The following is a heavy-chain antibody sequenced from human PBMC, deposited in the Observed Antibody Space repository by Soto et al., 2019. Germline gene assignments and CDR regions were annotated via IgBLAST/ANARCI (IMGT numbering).Heavy chain of an antibody. D-gene: IGHD2-15*01. CDR2: IIPILGIA. CDR3: AGGYCSGGSCYSGLSTNWFDP. J-gene: IGHJ5*02. V-gene: IGHV1-69*02. CDR1: GGTFSSYT. Sequence: GASVKVSCKASGGTFSSYTISWVRQAPGQGLEWMGRIIPILGIANYAQKFQGRVTITADKSTSTAYMELSSLRSEDTAMYYCAGGYCSGGSCYSGLSTNWFDPWGQGTLVTVSS.